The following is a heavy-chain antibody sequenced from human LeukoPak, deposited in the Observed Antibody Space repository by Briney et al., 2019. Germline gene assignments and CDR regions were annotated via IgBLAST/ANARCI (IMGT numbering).Heavy chain of an antibody. V-gene: IGHV1-69*05. Sequence: ASVKVSCKASGGTFSSYAISWVRQAPGQGLEWMGGIIPIFGTANYAQKFQGRVTITTDESTSTAYMELSSLRSEDTAVYYCARVDILTGYQTPFDYWGRGTLVTVSA. CDR1: GGTFSSYA. CDR3: ARVDILTGYQTPFDY. CDR2: IIPIFGTA. D-gene: IGHD3-9*01. J-gene: IGHJ4*02.